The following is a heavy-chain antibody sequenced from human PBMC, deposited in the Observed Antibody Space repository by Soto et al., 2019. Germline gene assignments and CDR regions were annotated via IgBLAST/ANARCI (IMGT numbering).Heavy chain of an antibody. V-gene: IGHV3-23*01. CDR3: AKGLSHSFDSALDY. Sequence: PGESLKISCAASGFRFSTYAMTWVRQAPGKGLEWVSAISSSGDDTFHTDSVKGRFTISRDNSKDTLYLHMNSPRADDTAVYYCAKGLSHSFDSALDYWGRGTLVTVSS. J-gene: IGHJ4*02. CDR1: GFRFSTYA. CDR2: ISSSGDDT. D-gene: IGHD3-22*01.